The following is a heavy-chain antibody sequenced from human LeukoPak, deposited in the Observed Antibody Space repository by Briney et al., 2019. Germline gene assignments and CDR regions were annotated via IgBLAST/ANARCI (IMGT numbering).Heavy chain of an antibody. J-gene: IGHJ4*02. Sequence: PGGCLRLSCAASGFTFSSSAMSWVRQAPGKGLEWVSAISGTDSSTYYADSVKGRFTISRDNSKNTLYLQMNSLRAEDTAIYSCARHRGYYIDYWGQGTLVTVSS. CDR1: GFTFSSSA. V-gene: IGHV3-23*01. D-gene: IGHD2-15*01. CDR2: ISGTDSST. CDR3: ARHRGYYIDY.